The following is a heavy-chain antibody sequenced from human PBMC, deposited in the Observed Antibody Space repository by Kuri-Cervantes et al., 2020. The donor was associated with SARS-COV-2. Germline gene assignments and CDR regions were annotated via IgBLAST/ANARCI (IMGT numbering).Heavy chain of an antibody. J-gene: IGHJ6*02. V-gene: IGHV1-69*13. CDR3: ASGVGDCGGDCYYYYYYGMDV. D-gene: IGHD2-21*02. CDR1: GGTFSSYA. Sequence: SVKVSCKASGGTFSSYAISWVRQAPGQGLEWMGGIIPIFGTANYAQKFQGRVTITADESTSTAYMELSSLRSEDTAVYYCASGVGDCGGDCYYYYYYGMDVWGQGTTVTVSS. CDR2: IIPIFGTA.